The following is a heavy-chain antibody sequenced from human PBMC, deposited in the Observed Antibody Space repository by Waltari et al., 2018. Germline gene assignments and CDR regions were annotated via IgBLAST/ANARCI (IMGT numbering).Heavy chain of an antibody. V-gene: IGHV4-38-2*01. CDR1: GYSISSGYY. CDR3: ARRYSSITDY. Sequence: QVQLQESGPGLVKPSETLSLTCAVSGYSISSGYYWGWIRQPPGKGLEWIGSIYHSGSTYYNPSLKSRVTISVDTSKNQCSLKLSSVTAADTAVYYCARRYSSITDYWGQGTLVTVSS. D-gene: IGHD6-13*01. J-gene: IGHJ4*02. CDR2: IYHSGST.